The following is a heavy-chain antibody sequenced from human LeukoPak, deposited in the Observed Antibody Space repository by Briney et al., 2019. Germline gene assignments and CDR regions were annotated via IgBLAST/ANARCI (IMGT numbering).Heavy chain of an antibody. CDR1: GYTFSNYG. D-gene: IGHD2-2*01. J-gene: IGHJ4*02. CDR3: ARASRFCSGSTCHDY. V-gene: IGHV1-18*01. Sequence: GASVKVSCKASGYTFSNYGIAWVRQAPGQGLEWMGWISVHNGNTNYAQMLQGRVTMTTDTPTSTAYMELRSLRYDDTAVYYCARASRFCSGSTCHDYWGQGTLVTVSS. CDR2: ISVHNGNT.